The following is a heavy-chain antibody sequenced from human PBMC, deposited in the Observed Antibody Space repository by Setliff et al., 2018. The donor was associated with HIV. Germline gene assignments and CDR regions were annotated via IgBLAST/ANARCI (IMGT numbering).Heavy chain of an antibody. CDR2: IHTSGST. CDR1: GGSFSGYY. Sequence: SETLSLTCAVYGGSFSGYYWSWIRQPPGKGLEWIGHIHTSGSTKYNPSLKSRVTISADTSRNQFSLNLSSVTAADTAMYFCARESPDGLDYWGQGTLVTVSS. V-gene: IGHV4-34*11. D-gene: IGHD2-8*01. CDR3: ARESPDGLDY. J-gene: IGHJ4*02.